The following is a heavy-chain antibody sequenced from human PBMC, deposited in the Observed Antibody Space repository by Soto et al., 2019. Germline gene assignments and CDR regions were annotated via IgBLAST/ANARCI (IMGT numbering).Heavy chain of an antibody. Sequence: PGESLKISCKGSGYSFTSYWIGWVRQMPGKGLEWMGIIYPGDSDTRYSPSFQGQVTISADKSISTAYLQWSSLKASDTAMYYCARWEQGSGSYYNNYYHGMDVWGQGTTVTVSS. CDR1: GYSFTSYW. J-gene: IGHJ6*02. V-gene: IGHV5-51*01. CDR3: ARWEQGSGSYYNNYYHGMDV. CDR2: IYPGDSDT. D-gene: IGHD3-10*01.